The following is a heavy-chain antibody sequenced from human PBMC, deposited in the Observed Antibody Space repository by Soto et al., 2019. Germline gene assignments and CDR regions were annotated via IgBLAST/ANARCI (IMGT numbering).Heavy chain of an antibody. CDR1: GFTFSDFG. Sequence: QVQLVESGGGVIQPGRSLRLSCKASGFTFSDFGMHWVRQAPGKGLEWVSAIWYDGSYQYYADPVRGRFTTSRDNSNNTLFPKMNSLRVEETAGYCCARDRLITYGAKIAPDHWGQGALVIVSS. CDR2: IWYDGSYQ. D-gene: IGHD1-20*01. J-gene: IGHJ5*02. CDR3: ARDRLITYGAKIAPDH. V-gene: IGHV3-33*01.